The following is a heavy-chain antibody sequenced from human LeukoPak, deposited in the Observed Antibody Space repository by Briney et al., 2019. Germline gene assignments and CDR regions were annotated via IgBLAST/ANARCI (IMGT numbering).Heavy chain of an antibody. J-gene: IGHJ4*02. CDR3: AKDRLGIAVAGTVY. D-gene: IGHD6-19*01. CDR1: GFTFSSYA. Sequence: PGGSLRLSCAASGFTFSSYAMSWVRQAPGKGLEWVSAISGSGGSTYYADSMKVRFTISRDNSKNTLYLQMNSLRAEDTAVYYCAKDRLGIAVAGTVYWGQGTLVTVSS. V-gene: IGHV3-23*01. CDR2: ISGSGGST.